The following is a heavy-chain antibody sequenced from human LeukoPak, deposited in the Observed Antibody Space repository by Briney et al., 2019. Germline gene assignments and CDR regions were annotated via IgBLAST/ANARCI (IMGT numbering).Heavy chain of an antibody. CDR2: INHSGST. Sequence: SETLSLTCAVYGRSFSGYYWSWIRQPPGKGLEWIGEINHSGSTNYNPSLKSRVTISVDTSKNQLSLKLSSVTAADTAVYYCARGSTWIQLWSTPKYFDYWGQGTLVTVSS. V-gene: IGHV4-34*01. J-gene: IGHJ4*02. D-gene: IGHD5-18*01. CDR3: ARGSTWIQLWSTPKYFDY. CDR1: GRSFSGYY.